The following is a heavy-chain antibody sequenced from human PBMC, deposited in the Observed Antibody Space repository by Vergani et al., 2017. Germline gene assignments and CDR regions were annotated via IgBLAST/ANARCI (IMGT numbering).Heavy chain of an antibody. CDR3: ATIPLWYGTSADFDF. Sequence: QVQLQESGPGLVKPPGTLSLTCSVSGESLSGTYWWSWVRQPPGKGLEWSGKIFHTGTTSFNPSLKSRATISMDQSKNQFSLKLNSVTAADTAVYYCATIPLWYGTSADFDFWGQGTLVTVSS. V-gene: IGHV4-4*03. J-gene: IGHJ4*02. CDR1: GESLSGTYW. CDR2: IFHTGTT. D-gene: IGHD2-21*01.